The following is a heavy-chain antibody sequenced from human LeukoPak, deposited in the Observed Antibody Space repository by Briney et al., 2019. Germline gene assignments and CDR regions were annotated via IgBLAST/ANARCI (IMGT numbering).Heavy chain of an antibody. CDR3: ARAQYYYGSGSYYPGLYYYYGMDV. V-gene: IGHV1-69*01. Sequence: SVTVSFKGSGGTFINYVISWVRQAPGQGGEWMGGIIPIFGTANYTQKFQGRVTITADESTSTAYMELSSLRSEDTAVYYCARAQYYYGSGSYYPGLYYYYGMDVWGKGTTVTVSS. J-gene: IGHJ6*04. D-gene: IGHD3-10*01. CDR1: GGTFINYV. CDR2: IIPIFGTA.